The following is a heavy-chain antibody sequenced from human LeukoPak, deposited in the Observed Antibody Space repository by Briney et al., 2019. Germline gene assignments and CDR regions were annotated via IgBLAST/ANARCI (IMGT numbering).Heavy chain of an antibody. CDR2: INAGNGNT. CDR3: ARDYSGSYYRNTFDY. D-gene: IGHD1-26*01. CDR1: GYTFTSYA. Sequence: ASVEVSCKASGYTFTSYAMHWVRQAPGQRLEWMGWINAGNGNTKYSQKFQGRVTITRDTSASTAYMELSSLRSEDTAVYYCARDYSGSYYRNTFDYWGQGTLVTVSS. J-gene: IGHJ4*02. V-gene: IGHV1-3*01.